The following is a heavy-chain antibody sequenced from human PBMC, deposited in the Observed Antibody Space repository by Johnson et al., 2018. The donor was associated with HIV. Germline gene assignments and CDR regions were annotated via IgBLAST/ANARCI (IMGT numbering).Heavy chain of an antibody. CDR1: GFTFSSYD. D-gene: IGHD3-16*01. CDR3: ARSDRAEGGRGDAFHI. V-gene: IGHV3-13*01. Sequence: VQLVESGGGVVQPGRSLRLSCAASGFTFSSYDMLWVRQATGKGLEWVSAIGTAGDTYYRGSVKGRFTISRENAKNSLYLQMNSLRAGDTAVYYCARSDRAEGGRGDAFHIWGQGTMVTVSS. J-gene: IGHJ3*02. CDR2: IGTAGDT.